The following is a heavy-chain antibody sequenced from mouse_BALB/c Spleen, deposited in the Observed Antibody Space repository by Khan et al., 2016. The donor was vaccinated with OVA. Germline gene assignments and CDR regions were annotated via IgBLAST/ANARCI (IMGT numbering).Heavy chain of an antibody. CDR3: ARVYGGDFDY. Sequence: EVQLQESGPGLVKPSQSLSLICTVTGYSITSDYAWNWIRQFPGNKLEWMGFISYSGNTKYNPSLKSRISITRDTSKNQFFLQLNSVTTEDTATYYCARVYGGDFDYWGHGTTLPVSS. CDR2: ISYSGNT. D-gene: IGHD1-1*01. V-gene: IGHV3-2*02. CDR1: GYSITSDYA. J-gene: IGHJ2*01.